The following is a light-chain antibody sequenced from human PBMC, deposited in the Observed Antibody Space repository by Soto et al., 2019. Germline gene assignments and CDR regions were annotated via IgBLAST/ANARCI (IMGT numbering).Light chain of an antibody. CDR2: DVS. Sequence: QSALTQPASVSGSPGQSITMSCTGTSSDVGGYNYVSWYQQHPGKATKLMIYDVSNRPSGISNSFSGSKSGNTASLTISGLQAEDEADYYCSSYTSSSTPICDVVFGGGTKLTVL. V-gene: IGLV2-14*01. CDR1: SSDVGGYNY. J-gene: IGLJ2*01. CDR3: SSYTSSSTPICDVV.